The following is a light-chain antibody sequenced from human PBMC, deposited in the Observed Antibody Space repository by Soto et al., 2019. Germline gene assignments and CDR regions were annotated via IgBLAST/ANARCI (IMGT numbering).Light chain of an antibody. J-gene: IGLJ3*02. V-gene: IGLV6-57*03. CDR2: EDN. CDR3: QSYDSSTWV. Sequence: QSVSESPGKTVTISCTRSSGSIASNYVQWYQQRPGSAPTTVIYEDNQRPSGVPDRFSGSTDSSSNSASLTISGLKTEDEADYYCQSYDSSTWVFGGGTKLTVL. CDR1: SGSIASNY.